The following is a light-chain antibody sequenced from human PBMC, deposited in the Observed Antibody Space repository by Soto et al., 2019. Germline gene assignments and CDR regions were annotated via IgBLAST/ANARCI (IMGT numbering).Light chain of an antibody. J-gene: IGKJ4*01. Sequence: DIVMTQSPDSLAMSLGERATINCKSSQSVLASSKNKNLLAWYQQKPGQPPKLLIYGASTRESGVPDRFRGSGSGTDFTLTISSLQAEDVAVYYCHHYYSSPLTFGGGTNVEIK. V-gene: IGKV4-1*01. CDR3: HHYYSSPLT. CDR1: QSVLASSKNKNL. CDR2: GAS.